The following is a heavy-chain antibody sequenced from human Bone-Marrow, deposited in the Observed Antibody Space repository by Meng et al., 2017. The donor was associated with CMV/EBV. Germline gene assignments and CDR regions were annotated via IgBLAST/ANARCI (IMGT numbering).Heavy chain of an antibody. D-gene: IGHD2-2*02. CDR1: GYTFTSYD. J-gene: IGHJ4*02. V-gene: IGHV1-8*03. CDR3: ARGLWGPAAIPYDY. Sequence: ASVKVSCKASGYTFTSYDINWVRQATGQGLEWMGWMNPNSGNTGYAQKFQGRVTITRNTSISTAYMELSSLRSEDTAVYYCARGLWGPAAIPYDYWGQGTLVTVSS. CDR2: MNPNSGNT.